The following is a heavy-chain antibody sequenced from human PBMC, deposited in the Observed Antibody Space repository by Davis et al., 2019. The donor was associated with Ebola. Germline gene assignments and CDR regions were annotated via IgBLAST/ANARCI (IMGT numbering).Heavy chain of an antibody. D-gene: IGHD5-12*01. Sequence: PGGSLRPSCPAPGFNFNNAWLHWVRQAPGKGLEWFGRIKSKVDGGSKHYAAPVNGRFAISRDDSKNTLSLQMNNLKNDDTAVYYCTTGGYSGSRWYYEGMDVWGQGTTVTVSS. CDR2: IKSKVDGGSK. V-gene: IGHV3-15*07. CDR1: GFNFNNAW. J-gene: IGHJ6*02. CDR3: TTGGYSGSRWYYEGMDV.